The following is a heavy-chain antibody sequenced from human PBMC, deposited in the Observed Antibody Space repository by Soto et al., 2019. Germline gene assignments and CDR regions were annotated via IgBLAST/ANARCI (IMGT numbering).Heavy chain of an antibody. CDR2: VYWDDDK. Sequence: SGPTLVNPTQTLTLTCTFSGVSLSTSGLGVGWIRQPPGKALAWLALVYWDDDKLYSPSLKSRLTISKDTSKIHVVLTMTYMHPVDTASYCCGHMIEGAFFHHGGQGTLVKVSS. D-gene: IGHD2-21*01. CDR3: GHMIEGAFFHH. CDR1: GVSLSTSGLG. V-gene: IGHV2-5*02. J-gene: IGHJ4*02.